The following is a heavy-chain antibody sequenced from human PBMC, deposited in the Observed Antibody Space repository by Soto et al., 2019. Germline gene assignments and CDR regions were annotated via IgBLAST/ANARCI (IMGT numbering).Heavy chain of an antibody. V-gene: IGHV4-31*03. J-gene: IGHJ4*02. CDR2: IYYSGST. CDR1: GGSTSGGGYY. D-gene: IGHD6-13*01. CDR3: ARDAIAATTRGFDY. Sequence: SETLSLTCTVSGGSTSGGGYYWSWIRQHPGKGLEWIGYIYYSGSTYYNPSLKSRVTISVDTSKNQFSLKLSSVTAADTAVYYCARDAIAATTRGFDYWGQGTLVTVSS.